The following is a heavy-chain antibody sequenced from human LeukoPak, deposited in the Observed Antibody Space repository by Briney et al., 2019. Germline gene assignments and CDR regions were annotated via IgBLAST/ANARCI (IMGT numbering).Heavy chain of an antibody. D-gene: IGHD5/OR15-5a*01. V-gene: IGHV3-66*01. CDR3: AKDRVSTIGGVLDY. CDR2: IYGGGST. J-gene: IGHJ4*02. CDR1: GFTVSDNY. Sequence: GGSLRLSCAASGFTVSDNYMSWVRQAPGKGLEWVSVIYGGGSTDYADAVKGRFTISRDNSNNTLYLQMTSLRAEDTAVYYCAKDRVSTIGGVLDYWGQGTLVTVSS.